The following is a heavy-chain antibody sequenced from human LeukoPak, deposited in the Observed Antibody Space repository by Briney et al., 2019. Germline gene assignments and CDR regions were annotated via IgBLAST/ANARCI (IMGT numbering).Heavy chain of an antibody. CDR1: GLTFSSYA. D-gene: IGHD1-20*01. V-gene: IGHV3-30*14. CDR3: VRRNWNDGGGEGLLYYFDY. J-gene: IGHJ4*02. CDR2: ISYDGSNK. Sequence: PGGSLRLSCAASGLTFSSYAMHWVRQAPGKGLEWVAVISYDGSNKYYADSVKGRFTISRENAKNSFYLQMNRLRAGDTGVYYCVRRNWNDGGGEGLLYYFDYWGQGTLVTVSS.